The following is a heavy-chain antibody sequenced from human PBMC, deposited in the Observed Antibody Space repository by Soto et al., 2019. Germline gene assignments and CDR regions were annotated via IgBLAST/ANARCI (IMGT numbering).Heavy chain of an antibody. Sequence: EVRLVETGGGLIQPGGSLRLSCVASGFSVSANYMTWMRHAPGKGLELVSVIHGGGNTYYADSVKGRFTISRDNSKNTLQLPRESLRGDDTAVYYCAKARYAYLSGNYRATGNFDSWGQRSMVTFSP. CDR2: IHGGGNT. V-gene: IGHV3-53*02. D-gene: IGHD3-16*02. J-gene: IGHJ4*02. CDR1: GFSVSANY. CDR3: AKARYAYLSGNYRATGNFDS.